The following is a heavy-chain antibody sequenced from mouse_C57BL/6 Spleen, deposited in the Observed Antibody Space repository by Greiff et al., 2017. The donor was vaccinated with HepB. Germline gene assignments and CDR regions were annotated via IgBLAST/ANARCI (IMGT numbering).Heavy chain of an antibody. Sequence: VKLQESGPELVKPGASVKLSCKASGYTFTSYDINWVKQRPGQGLEWIGWIYPRDGSTKYNEKFKGKATLTVDTSSSTAYMELHSLTSEDSAVYFCARSRFITTVVDYFDYWGQGTTLTVSS. CDR2: IYPRDGST. V-gene: IGHV1-85*01. CDR3: ARSRFITTVVDYFDY. CDR1: GYTFTSYD. D-gene: IGHD1-1*01. J-gene: IGHJ2*01.